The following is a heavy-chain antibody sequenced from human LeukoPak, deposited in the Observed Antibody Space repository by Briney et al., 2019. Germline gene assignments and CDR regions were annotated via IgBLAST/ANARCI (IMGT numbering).Heavy chain of an antibody. CDR2: ISSSGSII. Sequence: GGSLRLSCAASGFTFSDYYMSWIRQAPGKGLEWVSYISSSGSIIYYADSVKGRFTISRDNAKNSLYLQMNSLRAEDTAVCYRARDKMVYASYFDSWGQGTLVTVSS. CDR3: ARDKMVYASYFDS. CDR1: GFTFSDYY. J-gene: IGHJ4*02. V-gene: IGHV3-11*01. D-gene: IGHD2-8*01.